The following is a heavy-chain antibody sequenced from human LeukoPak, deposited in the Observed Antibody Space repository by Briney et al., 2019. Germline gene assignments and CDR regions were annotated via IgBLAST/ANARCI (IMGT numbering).Heavy chain of an antibody. Sequence: SETLSLTCTVSGGSISSYYWSCIRQPPGKGLEWIGYIYYSGSTNYNPSLKSRVTISVDTSKNQFSLKLSSVTAADTAVYYCARLSGWHRPVHFDYWGQGTLVTVSS. J-gene: IGHJ4*02. CDR2: IYYSGST. V-gene: IGHV4-59*08. CDR3: ARLSGWHRPVHFDY. CDR1: GGSISSYY. D-gene: IGHD6-19*01.